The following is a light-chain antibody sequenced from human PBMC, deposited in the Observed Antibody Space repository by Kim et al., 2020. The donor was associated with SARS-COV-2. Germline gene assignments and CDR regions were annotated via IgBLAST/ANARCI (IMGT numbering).Light chain of an antibody. J-gene: IGKJ4*01. V-gene: IGKV6-21*02. CDR1: QSISNR. CDR2: YAS. Sequence: SVTPKEQVTITCRASQSISNRLHWYQQKPDQSPKLLIRYASQSITGVPPRFSGSGSGTEFTLTINSLEAEDAATYYCQQSGAFLTFGGGTKVDIK. CDR3: QQSGAFLT.